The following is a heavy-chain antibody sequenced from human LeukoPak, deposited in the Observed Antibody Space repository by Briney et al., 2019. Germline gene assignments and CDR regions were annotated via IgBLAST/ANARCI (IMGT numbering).Heavy chain of an antibody. D-gene: IGHD2-2*01. CDR2: ISASGGST. J-gene: IGHJ4*02. Sequence: PSETLSLTCAVSGGSISSSNWWSWVRQVPGKGLEWVSGISASGGSTSYADSVRGRFTISRDNSKNTLYVQMNSLRDEDTAVYYCSRNYDYWGQGTPVTVSS. V-gene: IGHV3-23*01. CDR1: GGSISSSN. CDR3: SRNYDY.